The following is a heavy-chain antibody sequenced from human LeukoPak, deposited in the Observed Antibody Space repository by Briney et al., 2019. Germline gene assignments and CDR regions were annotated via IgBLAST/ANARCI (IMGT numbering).Heavy chain of an antibody. D-gene: IGHD2-15*01. CDR2: IYYTGST. J-gene: IGHJ5*02. CDR3: AREVVVAATWFDP. Sequence: SETLSLTCTVSGGSISSYHWSWIRQPPGKGLEWIGYIYYTGSTNYNPSLKSRVTISIDTSNNQFSLKLSSVTAADTAVYYCAREVVVAATWFDPWGQGTLVTVSS. V-gene: IGHV4-59*01. CDR1: GGSISSYH.